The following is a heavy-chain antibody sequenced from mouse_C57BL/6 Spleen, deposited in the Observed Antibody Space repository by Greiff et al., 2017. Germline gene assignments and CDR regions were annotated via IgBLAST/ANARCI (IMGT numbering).Heavy chain of an antibody. CDR2: INSDGGST. CDR3: ARHEDYGNLAWFAY. J-gene: IGHJ3*01. Sequence: EVKVEESGGGLVQPGESLKLSCESNEYEFPSHDMSWVRKTPEKRLELVAAINSDGGSTYYPDTMERRFIISRDNTKKTLYLQMSSLRSEDTALYDCARHEDYGNLAWFAYWGQGTLVTVSA. V-gene: IGHV5-2*03. CDR1: EYEFPSHD. D-gene: IGHD2-1*01.